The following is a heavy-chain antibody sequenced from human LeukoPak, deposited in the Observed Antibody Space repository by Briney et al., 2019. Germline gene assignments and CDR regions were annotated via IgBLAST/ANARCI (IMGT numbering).Heavy chain of an antibody. V-gene: IGHV4-39*07. J-gene: IGHJ5*02. Sequence: SETLSLTCSVSGASITSDADYWAWLRQPPGKGLEWIGSVYYSGSIKYNPSLKGRVSISRDMSKNQFFLNLNSVNATDTAVYYCARRDYAAWFDPWGQGTLVTVSS. CDR3: ARRDYAAWFDP. D-gene: IGHD4/OR15-4a*01. CDR2: VYYSGSI. CDR1: GASITSDADY.